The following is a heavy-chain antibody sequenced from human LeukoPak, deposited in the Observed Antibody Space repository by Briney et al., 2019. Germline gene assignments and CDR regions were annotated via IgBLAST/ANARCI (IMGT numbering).Heavy chain of an antibody. V-gene: IGHV3-66*01. Sequence: PGGSLRLSCAASGFTVSSNYMSWVRQAPGKGLEWVSVIYSGGSTYYADSVKGRFTISRDNSKNTLYLQMNSLRAEDTAVYYCARALLTTGFLTGFTSAPNTKGSLWFDPWGQGTLVTVSS. D-gene: IGHD4-17*01. CDR3: ARALLTTGFLTGFTSAPNTKGSLWFDP. CDR2: IYSGGST. J-gene: IGHJ5*02. CDR1: GFTVSSNY.